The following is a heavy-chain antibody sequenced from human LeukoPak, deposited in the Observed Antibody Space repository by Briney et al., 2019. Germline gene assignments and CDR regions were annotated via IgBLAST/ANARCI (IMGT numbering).Heavy chain of an antibody. J-gene: IGHJ4*02. CDR3: ARSLRRTYYFDY. CDR1: GFTFSNYG. D-gene: IGHD5/OR15-5a*01. Sequence: GGSLRLSCAASGFTFSNYGMHWVRQAPGKGLEWVSSISGSGGSTQYADSVQGRFAISRDNSKNTLYLQMNSLRAEDTAVYYCARSLRRTYYFDYWGQGTLVTVSS. V-gene: IGHV3-23*01. CDR2: ISGSGGST.